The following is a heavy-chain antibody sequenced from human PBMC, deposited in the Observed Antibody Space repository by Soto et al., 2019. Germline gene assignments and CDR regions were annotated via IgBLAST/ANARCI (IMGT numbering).Heavy chain of an antibody. CDR1: GGSISSGDYY. J-gene: IGHJ3*02. V-gene: IGHV4-30-4*01. CDR3: ARDQGLYSAELRNDAFDI. CDR2: IYYSGST. D-gene: IGHD1-26*01. Sequence: SETLSLTCTVSGGSISSGDYYWSWIRQPPGKGLEWIGYIYYSGSTYYDPSLKSRVTISVDTSKNQFSLKLSSVTAADTAVYYCARDQGLYSAELRNDAFDIWGQGTMVTVSS.